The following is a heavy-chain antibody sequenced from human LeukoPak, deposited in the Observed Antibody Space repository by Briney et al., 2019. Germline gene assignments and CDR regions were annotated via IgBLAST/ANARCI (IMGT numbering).Heavy chain of an antibody. V-gene: IGHV4-4*09. CDR2: IYTSGIT. Sequence: SETLSLTCNVSGNSMNKYRGSWIRQPPGKGLEWIGNIYTSGITNYNPSLKSRVTISVDTSKSQLPLKLRSVTAADTAVYYCARRVHMDVWGKGTTVTVSS. J-gene: IGHJ6*03. CDR1: GNSMNKYR. CDR3: ARRVHMDV.